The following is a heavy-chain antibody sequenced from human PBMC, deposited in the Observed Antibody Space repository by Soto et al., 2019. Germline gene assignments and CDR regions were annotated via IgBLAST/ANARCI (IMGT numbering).Heavy chain of an antibody. Sequence: PSETLSLTCTVSGGSISSYYWSWIRQPPGKGLEWIGYIYYSGSTNYNPSLKSRVTISVDTSKNQFSLKLSSVTAADTAVYYCERDGEHLGGSLTPVPYYYCMVVWGQGATVTV. CDR1: GGSISSYY. CDR2: IYYSGST. V-gene: IGHV4-59*01. CDR3: ERDGEHLGGSLTPVPYYYCMVV. D-gene: IGHD1-26*01. J-gene: IGHJ6*02.